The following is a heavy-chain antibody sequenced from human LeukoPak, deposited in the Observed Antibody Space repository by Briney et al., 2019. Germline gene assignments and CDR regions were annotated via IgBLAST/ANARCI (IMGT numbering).Heavy chain of an antibody. V-gene: IGHV4-34*01. CDR2: INHSGST. CDR1: GGSFSGYY. D-gene: IGHD6-19*01. J-gene: IGHJ6*02. Sequence: SETLSPTCAVYGGSFSGYYWSWIRQPPGKGLEWIGEINHSGSTNYNPSLKSRVTISVDTSKNQFSLKLSSVTAADPAVYYCARWPRIAVAGASYYYYYGMDVWGQGTTVTVSS. CDR3: ARWPRIAVAGASYYYYYGMDV.